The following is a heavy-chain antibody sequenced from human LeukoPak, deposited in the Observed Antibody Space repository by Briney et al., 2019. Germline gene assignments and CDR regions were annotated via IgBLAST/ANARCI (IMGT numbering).Heavy chain of an antibody. D-gene: IGHD6-19*01. V-gene: IGHV1-69*05. J-gene: IGHJ4*02. CDR2: IIPIFGTA. Sequence: SVKVSCKASGGTFSSYAISWVPQAPGQGLEWMGRIIPIFGTANYAQKFQGRVTITTDESTSTAYMELSSLRSEDTAVYYCARGGREANFIAVAENFDYLGQGTLVTVFS. CDR3: ARGGREANFIAVAENFDY. CDR1: GGTFSSYA.